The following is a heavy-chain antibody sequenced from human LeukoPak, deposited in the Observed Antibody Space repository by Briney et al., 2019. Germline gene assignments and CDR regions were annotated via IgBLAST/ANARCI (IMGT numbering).Heavy chain of an antibody. V-gene: IGHV4-59*08. J-gene: IGHJ4*02. CDR1: GGSLSSYY. D-gene: IGHD1-26*01. CDR3: ARHGGSYFYY. CDR2: IYYSGTT. Sequence: PSETLSLTCTVSGGSLSSYYWSWIRQAPGKGLEWIGYIYYSGTTKYNPSLMGQVSISVDTSKNQFSLRLSSVAAADTAVYYCARHGGSYFYYWGQGTLVTVSS.